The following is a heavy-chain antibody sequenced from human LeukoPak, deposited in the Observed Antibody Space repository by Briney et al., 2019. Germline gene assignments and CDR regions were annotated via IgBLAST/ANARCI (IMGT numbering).Heavy chain of an antibody. D-gene: IGHD3-22*01. Sequence: PSKTLSLTCTVFGYSIFSGYYWGWIRQAPGKGLEWIGSFHHTGGNHYNPSLQSRVTISVDTTGNELSLEMSSVTAADTAVYFCGAYHSSGRLDFWGHGTRVTVSS. J-gene: IGHJ4*01. V-gene: IGHV4-38-2*02. CDR2: FHHTGGN. CDR3: GAYHSSGRLDF. CDR1: GYSIFSGYY.